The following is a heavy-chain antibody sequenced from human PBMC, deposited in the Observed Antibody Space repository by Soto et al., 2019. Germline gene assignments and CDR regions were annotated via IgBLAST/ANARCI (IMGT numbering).Heavy chain of an antibody. Sequence: ASVKVACKASGGTFSSYTISWVRQAPGQGLEWMGRIIPILGIANYAQKFQGRVTITADKSTSTAYMELSSLRSEDTAVYYCARDLGRTIAVAESDYWGQGTLVTVSS. J-gene: IGHJ4*02. CDR3: ARDLGRTIAVAESDY. CDR1: GGTFSSYT. D-gene: IGHD6-19*01. CDR2: IIPILGIA. V-gene: IGHV1-69*04.